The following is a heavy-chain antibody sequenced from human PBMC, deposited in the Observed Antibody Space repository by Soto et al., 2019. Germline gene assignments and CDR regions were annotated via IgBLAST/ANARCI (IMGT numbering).Heavy chain of an antibody. V-gene: IGHV1-46*01. CDR1: GDTFTSYY. J-gene: IGHJ4*02. CDR3: ARVYCCGGGCYGIDY. D-gene: IGHD2-15*01. CDR2: INPSGDT. Sequence: ASVKVSCKASGDTFTSYYMHWVRQAPGQGLEWMGIINPSGDTSYAQKFQGRVTMTRDTSTSTVYMELSSLRSEDTAVYYCARVYCCGGGCYGIDYWGQGTLVPVSS.